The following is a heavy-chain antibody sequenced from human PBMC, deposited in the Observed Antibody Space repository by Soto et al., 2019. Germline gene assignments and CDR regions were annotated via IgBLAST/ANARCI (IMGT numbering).Heavy chain of an antibody. Sequence: QVQLVESGGGVVQPGRSLRLSCAASGFTFSSYGMHWVRQAPGKGLEWVAVIWYDGSNKYYADSVKGRFTISRDNSKNTLYLQKNSLRAEDTAVYYCARAYGHVDYWGQGTLVTVSS. CDR2: IWYDGSNK. D-gene: IGHD4-17*01. V-gene: IGHV3-33*01. J-gene: IGHJ4*02. CDR3: ARAYGHVDY. CDR1: GFTFSSYG.